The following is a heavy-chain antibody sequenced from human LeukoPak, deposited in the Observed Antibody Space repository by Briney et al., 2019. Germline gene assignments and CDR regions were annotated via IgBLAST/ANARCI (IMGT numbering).Heavy chain of an antibody. D-gene: IGHD4-17*01. CDR3: ASQTTVTTLGIFDY. V-gene: IGHV4-34*01. Sequence: PSEALSLTCAGYGGYFSGYYWGWIRQPPGKGLEWIGEINHSGSTNYNPSLKSRVTISVDTSKNQFSLKLSSVTAADTAVYYCASQTTVTTLGIFDYWGQGTLVTVSS. CDR1: GGYFSGYY. J-gene: IGHJ4*02. CDR2: INHSGST.